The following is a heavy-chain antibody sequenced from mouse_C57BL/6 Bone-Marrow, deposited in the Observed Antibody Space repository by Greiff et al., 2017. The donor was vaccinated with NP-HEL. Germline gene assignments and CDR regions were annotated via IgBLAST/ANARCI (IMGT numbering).Heavy chain of an antibody. CDR3: ARPHYYGSSYSYFDY. CDR1: GYTFTSYW. Sequence: QVQLQQSGAELVKPGASVKLSCKASGYTFTSYWMHWVKQRPGQGLEWIGMIHPNSGSTNYNEKFKSKATLTVDKSSSTAYMQLSSLTSEDSAVYYCARPHYYGSSYSYFDYWGQGTTLTVSS. J-gene: IGHJ2*01. D-gene: IGHD1-1*01. V-gene: IGHV1-64*01. CDR2: IHPNSGST.